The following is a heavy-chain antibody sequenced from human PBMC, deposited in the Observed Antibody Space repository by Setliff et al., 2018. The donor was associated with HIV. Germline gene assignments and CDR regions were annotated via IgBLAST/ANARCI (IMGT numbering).Heavy chain of an antibody. CDR3: ARTYYDSTGFLFDY. CDR2: IYPGDSDT. V-gene: IGHV5-51*01. D-gene: IGHD3-22*01. J-gene: IGHJ4*02. Sequence: PRESLKISCKGSGYSFTTYWIGWVRQMPGRGLEWMGIIYPGDSDTRYSPSFQGQVTISADKSISTAYLQWSSLKASDTAMFYCARTYYDSTGFLFDYWGQGTLVTVS. CDR1: GYSFTTYW.